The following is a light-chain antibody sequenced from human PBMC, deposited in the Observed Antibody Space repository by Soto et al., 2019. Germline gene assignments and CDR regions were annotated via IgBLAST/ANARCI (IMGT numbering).Light chain of an antibody. CDR3: QQYNSYSWT. V-gene: IGKV1-5*01. J-gene: IGKJ1*01. CDR2: DAS. Sequence: DIQMTQSPSTLSASVGERVTITCRASQTITRRMAWYQQKPGKAPKLLIYDASTMESGVPSRFSGSRSGTEFTLTISSLQPDDFAAYYWQQYNSYSWTFGRGTKVEIK. CDR1: QTITRR.